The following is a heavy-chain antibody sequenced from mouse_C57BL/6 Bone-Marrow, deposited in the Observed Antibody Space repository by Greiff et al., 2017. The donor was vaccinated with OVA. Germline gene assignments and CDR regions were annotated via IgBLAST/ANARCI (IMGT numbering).Heavy chain of an antibody. J-gene: IGHJ3*01. V-gene: IGHV2-6*01. Sequence: VQLKESGPGLVAPSQSLSITCTVSGFSLTSYGVDWVRQSPGKGLEWLGVIWGVGSTNYNSALKSRLSISKDNSKSQVFLKMNSLQTDDTAMYYCAILYGYDVAYWGQGTLVTVSA. CDR3: AILYGYDVAY. CDR2: IWGVGST. D-gene: IGHD2-2*01. CDR1: GFSLTSYG.